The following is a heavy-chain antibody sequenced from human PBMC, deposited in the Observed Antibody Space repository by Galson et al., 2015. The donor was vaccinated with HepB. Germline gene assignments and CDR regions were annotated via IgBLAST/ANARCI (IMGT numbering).Heavy chain of an antibody. CDR2: INPNSGGT. CDR3: ARGGGSVVPALPAGYMDV. J-gene: IGHJ6*03. V-gene: IGHV1-2*04. Sequence: SVKVSCKASGYTFTGYYMHWVRQAPGQGLEWMGWINPNSGGTNYAQKFQGWVTMTRDTSISTAYMELSRLRSDDTAVYYCARGGGSVVPALPAGYMDVWGKGTTVTVSS. D-gene: IGHD2-2*01. CDR1: GYTFTGYY.